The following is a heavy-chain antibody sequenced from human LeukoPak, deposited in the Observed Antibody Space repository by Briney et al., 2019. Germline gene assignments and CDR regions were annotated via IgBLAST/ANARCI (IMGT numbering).Heavy chain of an antibody. CDR3: ARGWSGSYPFFDY. D-gene: IGHD1-26*01. Sequence: PETLSLTCAVYGGSLSGYYWSWIRQPAGKGLEWIGEINHSGSTNYNPSLKSRVTISVDTSKNQFSLKLSSVTAADTAVYYCARGWSGSYPFFDYWGQGTLVTVSS. J-gene: IGHJ4*02. CDR1: GGSLSGYY. V-gene: IGHV4-34*01. CDR2: INHSGST.